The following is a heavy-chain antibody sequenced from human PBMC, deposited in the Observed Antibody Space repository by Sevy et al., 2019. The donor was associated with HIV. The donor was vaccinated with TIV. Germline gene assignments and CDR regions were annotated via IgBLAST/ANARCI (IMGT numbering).Heavy chain of an antibody. CDR1: GGTFSSYG. Sequence: ASVKVSCKASGGTFSSYGISWVRQAPGQGLEWMGGIIPILGTVNYAQKFQGRVTITADESTKTAYMELSSLRSEDTAVYYCAREEGNGGYYFDYWGQETLVTVSS. J-gene: IGHJ4*02. CDR3: AREEGNGGYYFDY. D-gene: IGHD2-8*01. CDR2: IIPILGTV. V-gene: IGHV1-69*13.